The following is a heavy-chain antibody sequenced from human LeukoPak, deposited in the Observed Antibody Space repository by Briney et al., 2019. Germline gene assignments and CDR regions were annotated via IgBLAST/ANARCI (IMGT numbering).Heavy chain of an antibody. CDR2: ISGSGGST. CDR3: AKGTSYYYDSSGYYPYYFDY. D-gene: IGHD3-22*01. CDR1: GFTFSNYG. J-gene: IGHJ4*02. Sequence: TGGTLRLSCAASGFTFSNYGMSWVRQAPGRGLEWVSGISGSGGSTYYADSVKGRFTISRDNSKNTLYLQMNSLRAEDTAVYYCAKGTSYYYDSSGYYPYYFDYWGQGTLVTVSS. V-gene: IGHV3-23*01.